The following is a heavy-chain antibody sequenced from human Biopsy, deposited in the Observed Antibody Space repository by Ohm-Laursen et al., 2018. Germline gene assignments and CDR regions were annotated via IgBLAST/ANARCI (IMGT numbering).Heavy chain of an antibody. V-gene: IGHV4-31*01. CDR3: ARGDYFDSNGYFWFDP. J-gene: IGHJ5*02. Sequence: SQTLSLTCTVSGGSISSGGSYWSWIRQRPGKGLEWIGYIFNSANTYYNPSLKNLITISGDTSKNQFSQKLNSVTAADTDVYYCARGDYFDSNGYFWFDPWGQGTLVTVSS. CDR1: GGSISSGGSY. CDR2: IFNSANT. D-gene: IGHD3-22*01.